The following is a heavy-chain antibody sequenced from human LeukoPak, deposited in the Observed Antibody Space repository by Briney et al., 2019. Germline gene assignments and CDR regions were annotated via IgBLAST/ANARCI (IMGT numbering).Heavy chain of an antibody. J-gene: IGHJ6*02. D-gene: IGHD4-17*01. CDR3: ARETLRCSLLSYGMDV. CDR2: ITPNSGGT. CDR1: GYTFTGYN. Sequence: ASVKVSCKASGYTFTGYNISWVRQAPGQGLEWMGWITPNSGGTNYAQKCQGRVTMTRDTSISTAYMELSRLRSDDTAVYYCARETLRCSLLSYGMDVWGQGTTVTVSS. V-gene: IGHV1-2*02.